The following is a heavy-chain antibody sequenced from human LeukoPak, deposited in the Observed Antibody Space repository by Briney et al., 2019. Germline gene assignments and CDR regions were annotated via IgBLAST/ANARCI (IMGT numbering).Heavy chain of an antibody. V-gene: IGHV4-61*02. CDR1: GASIDSGSYF. CDR3: AREGVAMVGQKKNNWFDP. D-gene: IGHD5-18*01. J-gene: IGHJ5*02. CDR2: IYTTGST. Sequence: SETLSLTCTVSGASIDSGSYFWTWIRQPAGKPLEWIGRIYTTGSTYYNPSLKSRVTISVDTSKNQFSLKLSSVTAADTAVYYCAREGVAMVGQKKNNWFDPWGQGTLVTVSS.